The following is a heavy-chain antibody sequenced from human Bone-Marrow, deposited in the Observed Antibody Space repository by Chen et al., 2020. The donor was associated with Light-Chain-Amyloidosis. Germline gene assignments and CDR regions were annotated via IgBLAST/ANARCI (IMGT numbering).Heavy chain of an antibody. CDR2: IYPDDSDA. V-gene: IGHV5-51*01. Sequence: EVQLEQSGPEVKKPGESLKISCKGSGXXXPNYWIGLVRQMPGKGLEWMGVIYPDDSDARYSPSFEGQVTISADKSITTAYLQWRSLKASDTAMYYCARRRDGYNFDYWGQGTLV. D-gene: IGHD5-12*01. CDR3: ARRRDGYNFDY. J-gene: IGHJ4*02. CDR1: GXXXPNYW.